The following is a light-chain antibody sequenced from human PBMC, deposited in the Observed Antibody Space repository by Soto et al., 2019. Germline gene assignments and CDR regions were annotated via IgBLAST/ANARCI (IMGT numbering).Light chain of an antibody. CDR1: RSDVGGYNY. V-gene: IGLV2-14*01. CDR3: SSYTSSSTLGV. CDR2: DVS. Sequence: QSALTQPASVSGSPAQSITISWTGTRSDVGGYNYVSWYQQHPGKAPKLMIYDVSNRPSGVSNRFSGSKSGNTASLTISGLQAEDEADYYCSSYTSSSTLGVFGTGTKVTVL. J-gene: IGLJ1*01.